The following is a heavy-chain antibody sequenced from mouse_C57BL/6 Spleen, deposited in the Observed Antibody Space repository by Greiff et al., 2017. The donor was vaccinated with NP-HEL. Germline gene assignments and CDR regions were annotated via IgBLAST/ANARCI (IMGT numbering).Heavy chain of an antibody. J-gene: IGHJ1*03. CDR3: ARVPFYYYGSSWYFDV. CDR2: ISYDGSN. CDR1: GYAITSGYY. D-gene: IGHD1-1*01. Sequence: EVKVEESGPGLVKPSQSLSLTCSVTGYAITSGYYWNWIRQFPGNKLEWMGYISYDGSNNYNPSLKNRISITRDTSKNQFFLKLNSVTTEDTATYYCARVPFYYYGSSWYFDVWGTGTTVTVSS. V-gene: IGHV3-6*01.